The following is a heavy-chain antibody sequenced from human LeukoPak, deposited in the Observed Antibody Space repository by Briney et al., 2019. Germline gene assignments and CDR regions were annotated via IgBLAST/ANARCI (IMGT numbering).Heavy chain of an antibody. CDR3: ARVPQRMVIWGPSDY. CDR2: ISYDGSNK. V-gene: IGHV3-30*04. D-gene: IGHD6-13*01. J-gene: IGHJ4*02. Sequence: GGSLRLSCAASGFSFSTSAMHWVRQAPGKGLEWVALISYDGSNKDYTDSVKGRFSISRDNSKNTLYLQMNSLRADDTAVYYCARVPQRMVIWGPSDYWGQGSLVTVSS. CDR1: GFSFSTSA.